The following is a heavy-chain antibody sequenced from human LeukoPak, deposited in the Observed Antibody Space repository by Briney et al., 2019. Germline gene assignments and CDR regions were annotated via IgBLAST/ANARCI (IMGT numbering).Heavy chain of an antibody. D-gene: IGHD5/OR15-5a*01. CDR3: ARNRGIYEIGAYFDY. Sequence: GGSLRLSCAASGFTFDDYGMGWVRQAPGKGLEWVSGVNWNGGSTAYSDSVKGRFTISRDNAKNSLYLQMNSVRAEDTAFYHCARNRGIYEIGAYFDYWGQGILVTVSS. CDR2: VNWNGGST. J-gene: IGHJ4*02. V-gene: IGHV3-20*01. CDR1: GFTFDDYG.